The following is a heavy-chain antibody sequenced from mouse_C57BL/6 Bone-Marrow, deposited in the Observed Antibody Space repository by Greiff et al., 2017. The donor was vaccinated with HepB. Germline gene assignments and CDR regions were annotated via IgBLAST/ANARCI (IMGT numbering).Heavy chain of an antibody. CDR1: GFSLTSYA. CDR3: ARNRMITNYYAMDY. Sequence: VKLMESGPGLVAPSQSLSITCTVSGFSLTSYAISWVRQPPGKGLEWLGVIWTGGGTNYNSALKSRLSISKDNSKSQVFLKMNSLQTDDTARYYCARNRMITNYYAMDYWGQGTSVTVSS. J-gene: IGHJ4*01. CDR2: IWTGGGT. D-gene: IGHD2-4*01. V-gene: IGHV2-9-1*01.